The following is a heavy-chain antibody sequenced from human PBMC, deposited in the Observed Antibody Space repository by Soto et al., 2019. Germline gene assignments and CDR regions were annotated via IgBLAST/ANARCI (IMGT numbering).Heavy chain of an antibody. V-gene: IGHV4-30-4*01. Sequence: SETLSLTCTVSGGSVSSGDYYWSWIRQPPGKGLEWIGYIYYSGSTYYNPSLKSRVTISVDTSKNQFSLKLSSVTAADTAVYYCASYYDFWSGYYDYGMDVWGQGTTVTVSS. J-gene: IGHJ6*02. CDR2: IYYSGST. D-gene: IGHD3-3*01. CDR3: ASYYDFWSGYYDYGMDV. CDR1: GGSVSSGDYY.